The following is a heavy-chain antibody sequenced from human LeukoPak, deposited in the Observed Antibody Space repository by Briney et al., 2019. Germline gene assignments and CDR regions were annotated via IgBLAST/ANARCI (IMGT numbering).Heavy chain of an antibody. CDR2: IYYSGST. CDR3: ARAKEYYYYYMDV. J-gene: IGHJ6*03. Sequence: SETLSLTCTVSAGSISSSSYYWGWICQPPGKGLEWIGSIYYSGSTYYNPSLKSRVTISIDTSKNQFSLKLSSVTAADTAIYFCARAKEYYYYYMDVWGKGTTVTVSS. CDR1: AGSISSSSYY. V-gene: IGHV4-39*07.